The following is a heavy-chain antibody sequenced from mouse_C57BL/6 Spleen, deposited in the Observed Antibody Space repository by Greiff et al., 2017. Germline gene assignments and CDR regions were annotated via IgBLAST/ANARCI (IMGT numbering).Heavy chain of an antibody. D-gene: IGHD1-1*01. J-gene: IGHJ1*03. Sequence: QVQLQQSGPELVKPGASVKISCKASGYAFSNSWMNWVKQRPGKGLEWIGRIYPGDGDTNYNGKFKGKATLTADKSSSTAYMQLSSLTSEDSAVYFYARRDYYGSSYGYFDVWGTGTTVTVSS. V-gene: IGHV1-82*01. CDR2: IYPGDGDT. CDR3: ARRDYYGSSYGYFDV. CDR1: GYAFSNSW.